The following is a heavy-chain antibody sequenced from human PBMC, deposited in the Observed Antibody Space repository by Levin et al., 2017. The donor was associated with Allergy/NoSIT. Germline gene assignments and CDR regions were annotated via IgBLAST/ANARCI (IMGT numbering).Heavy chain of an antibody. D-gene: IGHD3-3*01. J-gene: IGHJ4*02. V-gene: IGHV4-31*03. CDR1: GGSISSGGYY. Sequence: SETLSLTCTVSGGSISSGGYYFNWIRQHPGKGLEWIGYIYSSGSTYYSPSLKSRVTISVDTSTNQFSLKLNSVTAADTAVYYCARGTRTIFGVIYFDYWGQGTLVTVSS. CDR2: IYSSGST. CDR3: ARGTRTIFGVIYFDY.